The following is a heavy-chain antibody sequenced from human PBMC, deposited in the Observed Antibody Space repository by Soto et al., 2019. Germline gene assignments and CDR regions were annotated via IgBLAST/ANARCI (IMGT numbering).Heavy chain of an antibody. J-gene: IGHJ5*02. CDR1: GYTFTSYG. Sequence: ASVKVSCKASGYTFTSYGISWVRQAPGQGLEWMGWISAYNGNTNYAQKLQGRVTMTTDTSTSTAYMELRSLRSDDTAVYYCARGIAVAGNPCFAPWGQGTLVTVSS. V-gene: IGHV1-18*01. CDR2: ISAYNGNT. CDR3: ARGIAVAGNPCFAP. D-gene: IGHD6-19*01.